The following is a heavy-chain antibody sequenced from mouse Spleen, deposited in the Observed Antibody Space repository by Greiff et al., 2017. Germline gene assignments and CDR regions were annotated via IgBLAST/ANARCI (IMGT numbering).Heavy chain of an antibody. J-gene: IGHJ2*01. CDR1: GFTFSSYG. CDR3: ASHYGSSHFDY. CDR2: ISGGGSYT. Sequence: EVKLVESGGGLVKPGGSLKLSCAASGFTFSSYGMSWVRQTPEKRLEWVATISGGGSYTYYPDSVKGRFTISRDNAKNNLYLQMSSLRSEDTALYYCASHYGSSHFDYWGQGTTLTVSS. V-gene: IGHV5-9-2*01. D-gene: IGHD1-1*01.